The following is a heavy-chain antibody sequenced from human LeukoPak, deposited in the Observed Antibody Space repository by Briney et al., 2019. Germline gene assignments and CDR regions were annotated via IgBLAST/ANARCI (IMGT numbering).Heavy chain of an antibody. Sequence: ASVKVSCKASGGTFSSDAISWVRQAPGQGLEWMGGIIPIFGTANYAQKFQGRVTITADKSTSTAYMELSSLSSEATAVYYCASGYYDYVWGSYPLDYWGQGTLVTVSS. V-gene: IGHV1-69*06. J-gene: IGHJ4*02. CDR1: GGTFSSDA. CDR2: IIPIFGTA. CDR3: ASGYYDYVWGSYPLDY. D-gene: IGHD3-16*02.